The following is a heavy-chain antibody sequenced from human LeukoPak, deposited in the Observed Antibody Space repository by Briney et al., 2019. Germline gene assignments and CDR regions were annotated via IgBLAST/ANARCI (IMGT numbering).Heavy chain of an antibody. D-gene: IGHD3-10*01. CDR1: GGSFSGYY. Sequence: SETLSLTCAVYGGSFSGYYWSWIRQPPGKGLEWIGEINHSGSTNYNPSLKSRVTISLDTSKNHFSLKLSSVTAADTAVYYCARGAYFYGSGINWFDPWGQGTLITVSS. J-gene: IGHJ5*02. CDR3: ARGAYFYGSGINWFDP. CDR2: INHSGST. V-gene: IGHV4-34*01.